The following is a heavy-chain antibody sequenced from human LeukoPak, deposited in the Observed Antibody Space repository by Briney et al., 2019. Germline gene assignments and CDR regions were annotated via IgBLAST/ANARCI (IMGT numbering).Heavy chain of an antibody. CDR1: GGSFSGYY. J-gene: IGHJ4*02. CDR2: IYYSGST. V-gene: IGHV4-59*01. D-gene: IGHD4-11*01. CDR3: TRVAYRGSFDS. Sequence: PSETLSLTCAVYGGSFSGYYWTWVRQPPGKGLEWIGYIYYSGSTNYNPSLKSRVTMSVDTSKNQFSLKLSSVTAADTAVYYCTRVAYRGSFDSWGQGALVTVSS.